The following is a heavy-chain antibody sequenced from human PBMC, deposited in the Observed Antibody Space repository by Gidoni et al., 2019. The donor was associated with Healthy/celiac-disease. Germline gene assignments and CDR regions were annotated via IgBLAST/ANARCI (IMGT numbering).Heavy chain of an antibody. CDR2: ISYDGSNK. V-gene: IGHV3-30-3*01. CDR3: ARPTYYDHPYDAFDI. CDR1: GFTFSSYA. Sequence: QVQLVESGGGVVQPGRSLRLSCAASGFTFSSYAMHWVRQAPGKGLEWVAVISYDGSNKYYADSVKGRFTISRDNSKNTLYLQMNSLRAEDTAVYYCARPTYYDHPYDAFDIWGQGTMVTVSS. J-gene: IGHJ3*02. D-gene: IGHD3-22*01.